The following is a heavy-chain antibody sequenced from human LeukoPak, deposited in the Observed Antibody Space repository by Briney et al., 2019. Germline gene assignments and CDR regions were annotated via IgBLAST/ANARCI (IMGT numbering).Heavy chain of an antibody. CDR1: GFTLSSYG. D-gene: IGHD2-15*01. CDR3: ARGQYSPDY. Sequence: GRSLRLSCAASGFTLSSYGMHWVRQAPGKGLEWVALIWYDGSNKYYTDSVKGRFTISRDNSKSTLYLQMNSLRAEDTAVYYCARGQYSPDYWGQGTLVTVSS. CDR2: IWYDGSNK. V-gene: IGHV3-33*01. J-gene: IGHJ4*02.